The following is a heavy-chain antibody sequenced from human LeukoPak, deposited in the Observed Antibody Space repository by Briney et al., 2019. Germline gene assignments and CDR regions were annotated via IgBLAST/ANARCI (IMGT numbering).Heavy chain of an antibody. J-gene: IGHJ4*02. CDR1: GGSISSYY. Sequence: SETLSLTCTISGGSISSYYWSWIRQPPGQGLEWIGYISYTGTTSYNPSLKSRVTISVDTSKNQSSLKLNSVTAADTAVYYCARYLGSSSGLDFWGQGTLVTVSS. CDR3: ARYLGSSSGLDF. V-gene: IGHV4-59*01. CDR2: ISYTGTT. D-gene: IGHD6-6*01.